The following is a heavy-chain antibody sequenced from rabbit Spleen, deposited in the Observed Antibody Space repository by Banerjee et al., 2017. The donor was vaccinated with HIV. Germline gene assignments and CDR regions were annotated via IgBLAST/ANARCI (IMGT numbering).Heavy chain of an antibody. CDR3: ARFPSSGWDYFNL. D-gene: IGHD4-1*01. Sequence: QEHLEESGGDLVKPGGTLTLTCTASGFSFSSGYWICWVRQAPGKGLEWIACIYSGNNEYTRYTNRAKGRFTISRSTSLNTVTLQLTSLTDADTATYFCARFPSSGWDYFNLWGPGTLVTVS. CDR1: GFSFSSGYW. V-gene: IGHV1S45*01. J-gene: IGHJ4*01. CDR2: IYSGNNEYT.